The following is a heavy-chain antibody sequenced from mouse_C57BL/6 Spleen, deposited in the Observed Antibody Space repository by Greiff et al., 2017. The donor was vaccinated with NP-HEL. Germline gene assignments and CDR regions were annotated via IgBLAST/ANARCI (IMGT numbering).Heavy chain of an antibody. J-gene: IGHJ2*01. CDR3: ARGRYGNYDY. V-gene: IGHV1-82*01. Sequence: VQLQQSGPELVKPGASVKISCKASGYAFSTSWMNWVKQRPGKGLEWIGRIYPGDGDTNYNGKFKGKATLTADKSSSTAYMQLISLTSEDSAVYFCARGRYGNYDYWGQGTTLTVSS. CDR1: GYAFSTSW. D-gene: IGHD2-10*02. CDR2: IYPGDGDT.